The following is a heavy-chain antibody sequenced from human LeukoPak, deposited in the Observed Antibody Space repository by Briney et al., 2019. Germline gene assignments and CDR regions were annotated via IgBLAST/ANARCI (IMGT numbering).Heavy chain of an antibody. J-gene: IGHJ5*02. D-gene: IGHD2-2*01. Sequence: SVKVSCKASGGTFSSYTISWVRHAPGQGLEWMGRIIPILGIANYAQKFQGRVTITADKSTSAAYMELSSLRSEDTAVYYCARDLEAVVVVPAAYTPFDPWGQGTLVTVSS. CDR3: ARDLEAVVVVPAAYTPFDP. V-gene: IGHV1-69*04. CDR2: IIPILGIA. CDR1: GGTFSSYT.